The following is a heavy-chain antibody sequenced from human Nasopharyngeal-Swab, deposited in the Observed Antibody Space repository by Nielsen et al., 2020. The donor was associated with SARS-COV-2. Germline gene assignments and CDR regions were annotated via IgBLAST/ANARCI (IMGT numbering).Heavy chain of an antibody. J-gene: IGHJ4*02. CDR1: GYTLTELS. CDR2: FDPEDGET. V-gene: IGHV1-24*01. D-gene: IGHD1-26*01. CDR3: TTVAGSYGRFDY. Sequence: ASVKVSCKVSGYTLTELSMHWVRQAPGKGLEWVGGFDPEDGETIYAQKFQSRVTMTEDTSTDTAYMELSSLTSEDTAVYYCTTVAGSYGRFDYWGQGTLVTVSS.